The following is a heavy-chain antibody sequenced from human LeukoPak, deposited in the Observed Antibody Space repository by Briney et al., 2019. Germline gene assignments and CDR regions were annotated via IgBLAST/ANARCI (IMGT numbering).Heavy chain of an antibody. CDR3: VLAVAGTTVWNGMDV. D-gene: IGHD6-19*01. V-gene: IGHV3-33*05. CDR1: GFTFSSYG. Sequence: GRSLRLSCAASGFTFSSYGMHWVRQAPGKGLKWVAVISYDGNNQYYADSVQGRFTISRDNSKNTLYLQMNSLRREDTALYYCVLAVAGTTVWNGMDVWGQGTTVTVSS. CDR2: ISYDGNNQ. J-gene: IGHJ6*02.